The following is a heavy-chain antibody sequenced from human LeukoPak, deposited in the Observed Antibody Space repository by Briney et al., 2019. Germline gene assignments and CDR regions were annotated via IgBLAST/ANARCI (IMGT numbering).Heavy chain of an antibody. J-gene: IGHJ5*02. D-gene: IGHD2-2*01. CDR1: GYTLTSYG. CDR2: ISAYNGNT. V-gene: IGHV1-18*01. Sequence: ASVKVSCKASGYTLTSYGISWVRQAPGQGLEWMGWISAYNGNTNYAQKLQGRVTMTTDTSTSTAYMELRSLRSDDTAVYYCARVADPSKYQLLTSRSTWFDPWGQGTLVTVSS. CDR3: ARVADPSKYQLLTSRSTWFDP.